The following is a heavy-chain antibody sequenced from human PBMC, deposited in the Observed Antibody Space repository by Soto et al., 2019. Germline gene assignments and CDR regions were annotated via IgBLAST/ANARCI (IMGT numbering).Heavy chain of an antibody. Sequence: SSKEPGFANTSSAGGRVRHARGQRLEWIGWIVVGSGNTNYAQKFQGRVTITADESTSTAYMELSRLRSDDTAVYYCARAYYYDSSGYYGVSDYWGQGTLVTGSS. V-gene: IGHV1-58*01. CDR1: GFANTSSA. D-gene: IGHD3-22*01. CDR2: IVVGSGNT. CDR3: ARAYYYDSSGYYGVSDY. J-gene: IGHJ4*02.